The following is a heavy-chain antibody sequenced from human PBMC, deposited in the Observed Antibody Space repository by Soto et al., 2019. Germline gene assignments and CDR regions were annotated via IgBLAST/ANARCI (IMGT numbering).Heavy chain of an antibody. D-gene: IGHD2-15*01. J-gene: IGHJ3*02. CDR3: TTLGYCGGGTCYHNAAGGFDI. CDR2: IKSKKDGGTT. CDR1: GFTFDNAW. Sequence: EVQLVESGGGLVKPGGSLRLSCAGSGFTFDNAWMSWVRQAPGKGLEWVGRIKSKKDGGTTDYNAPVKGRFTISRDDSKSKLHLQMNSLKTEDTAVYHCTTLGYCGGGTCYHNAAGGFDIWGQGTMVTVSP. V-gene: IGHV3-15*01.